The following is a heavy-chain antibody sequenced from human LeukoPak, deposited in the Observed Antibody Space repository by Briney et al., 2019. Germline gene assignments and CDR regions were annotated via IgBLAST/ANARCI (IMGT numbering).Heavy chain of an antibody. V-gene: IGHV1-18*01. D-gene: IGHD3-22*01. CDR1: GYTFTSYG. CDR2: ISAYNGNT. Sequence: ASVKVSCKASGYTFTSYGISWVRQAPGQRLEWMGWISAYNGNTNYAQKLQGRVTMTTDTSTSTAYMELRSLRSDDTAVYYCARDRTASYYYDSSGYCYWGQGTLVTVSS. J-gene: IGHJ4*02. CDR3: ARDRTASYYYDSSGYCY.